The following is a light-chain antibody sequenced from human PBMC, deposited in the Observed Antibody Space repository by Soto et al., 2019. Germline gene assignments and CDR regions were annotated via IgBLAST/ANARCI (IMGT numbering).Light chain of an antibody. Sequence: SVLTQPASVSGSPGQSITISCTGTSSDVGSYNLVSWYQQHPGKAPKLMIYEGSKRPSGVSNRFSGSKSGNTASLTISGLQAEDEADSYCCSYAGSSTYVFGPGTKVT. J-gene: IGLJ1*01. CDR1: SSDVGSYNL. CDR3: CSYAGSSTYV. V-gene: IGLV2-23*01. CDR2: EGS.